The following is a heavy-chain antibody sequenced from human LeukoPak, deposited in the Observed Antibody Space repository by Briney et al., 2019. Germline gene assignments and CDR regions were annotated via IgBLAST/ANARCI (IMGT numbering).Heavy chain of an antibody. J-gene: IGHJ4*02. CDR2: IYYSGTT. Sequence: SETLSLTCTVSGGSFSSSRYYWGWIRQPPGRGLQWIATIYYSGTTYYSPSLKSRVTISVDTSKNQFSLKLNSVTAADTAVYYCARVVVVTAVYFDYWGQGTLVTVSS. CDR3: ARVVVVTAVYFDY. D-gene: IGHD2-21*02. V-gene: IGHV4-39*07. CDR1: GGSFSSSRYY.